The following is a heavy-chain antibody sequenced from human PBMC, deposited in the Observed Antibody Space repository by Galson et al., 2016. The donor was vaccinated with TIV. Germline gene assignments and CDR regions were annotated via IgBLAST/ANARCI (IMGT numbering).Heavy chain of an antibody. V-gene: IGHV1-24*01. D-gene: IGHD3-22*01. CDR2: FVPEAGRT. CDR1: GYTLSEIA. CDR3: ATVAWFPGLSLDS. Sequence: SVKVSCKVSGYTLSEIAMHWVRQAPGKGLEWMGGFVPEAGRTIYAQKFHGRVTVTEGTATDTAYMEVNNLRSDDTAVYYCATVAWFPGLSLDSWGQGTLVTVSS. J-gene: IGHJ4*02.